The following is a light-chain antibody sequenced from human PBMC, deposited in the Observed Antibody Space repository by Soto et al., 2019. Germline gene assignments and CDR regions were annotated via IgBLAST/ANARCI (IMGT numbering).Light chain of an antibody. V-gene: IGKV3-15*01. CDR2: GAS. J-gene: IGKJ4*01. Sequence: EIVLTQSPATLSLSPGERATLSCRASQSVSSYLAWYQQKPGQAPRLLIYGASTRATGIPARFSGSGSGTEFTLTISSLQSEDFAVYYCRQYNNWPPLTFGGGTKVDIK. CDR1: QSVSSY. CDR3: RQYNNWPPLT.